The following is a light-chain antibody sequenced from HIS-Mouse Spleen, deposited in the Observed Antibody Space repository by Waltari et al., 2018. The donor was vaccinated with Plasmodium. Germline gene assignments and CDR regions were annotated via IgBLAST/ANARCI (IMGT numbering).Light chain of an antibody. CDR3: SSYAGSNNLV. J-gene: IGLJ2*01. V-gene: IGLV2-8*01. CDR2: EVS. Sequence: QSALTQPPSASGSPGQSVTISCTGTRSDGGGYNYVSWYQQHPGKAPKLMIYEVSKRPSGVPDRFSGSKSGNTASLTVSGLQAEDEADYYCSSYAGSNNLVFGGGTKLTVL. CDR1: RSDGGGYNY.